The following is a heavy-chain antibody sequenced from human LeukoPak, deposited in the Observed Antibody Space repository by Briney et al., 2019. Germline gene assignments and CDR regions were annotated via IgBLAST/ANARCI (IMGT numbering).Heavy chain of an antibody. V-gene: IGHV1-2*02. J-gene: IGHJ4*02. CDR1: GYTFTGYY. D-gene: IGHD2-2*01. Sequence: ASVKVSCKASGYTFTGYYTHWVRQAPGQGLEWMGWINPNSGGTNYAQKFQGRVTMTRDTSISTAYMELSRLRSDDTAVYYCAAGVGYCSSTSCQLYDYWGQGTLVTVSS. CDR2: INPNSGGT. CDR3: AAGVGYCSSTSCQLYDY.